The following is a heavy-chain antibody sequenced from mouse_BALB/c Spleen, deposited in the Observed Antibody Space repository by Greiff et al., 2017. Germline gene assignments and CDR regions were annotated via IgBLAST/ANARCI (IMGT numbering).Heavy chain of an antibody. CDR1: GFTFSSYG. CDR3: ARREDYGSSYWYFDV. CDR2: ISSGGSYT. J-gene: IGHJ1*01. V-gene: IGHV5-6*01. Sequence: EVQVVESGGDLVKPGGSLKLSCAASGFTFSSYGMSWVRQTPDKRLEWVATISSGGSYTYYPDSVKGRFTISRDNAKNTLYLQMSSLKSEDTAMYYCARREDYGSSYWYFDVWGAGTTVTVSS. D-gene: IGHD1-1*01.